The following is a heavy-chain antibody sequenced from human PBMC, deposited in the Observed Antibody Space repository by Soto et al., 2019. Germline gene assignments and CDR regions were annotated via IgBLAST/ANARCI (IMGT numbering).Heavy chain of an antibody. CDR2: INTSNDNK. CDR1: GYTFTNYG. D-gene: IGHD2-15*01. Sequence: ASVKVSCKSSGYTFTNYGISWVRQAPGEGLEWVGWINTSNDNKLYAQKLQGRLTLTTDASTSTAYMDLTTLRSDDTAVYFCARDPGAASFDFWAQGTLVTVSS. V-gene: IGHV1-18*01. CDR3: ARDPGAASFDF. J-gene: IGHJ4*02.